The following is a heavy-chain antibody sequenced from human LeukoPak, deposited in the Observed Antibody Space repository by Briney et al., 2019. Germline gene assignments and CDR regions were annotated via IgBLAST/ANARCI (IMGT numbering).Heavy chain of an antibody. CDR2: INPNTGGT. Sequence: ASVKVSCKASGSTFTDYYMHWVRQAPGQGLEWMGWINPNTGGTRYAQNFQGRVTITRDTSISTAYMELSRLRSDDTAVYYCARGPGYMDVWGKGTTVTVSS. V-gene: IGHV1-2*02. CDR3: ARGPGYMDV. CDR1: GSTFTDYY. J-gene: IGHJ6*03.